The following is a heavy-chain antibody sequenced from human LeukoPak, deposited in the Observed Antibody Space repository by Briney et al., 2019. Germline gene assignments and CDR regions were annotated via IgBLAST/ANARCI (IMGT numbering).Heavy chain of an antibody. D-gene: IGHD3-22*01. CDR1: GYRFTSYW. J-gene: IGHJ4*02. CDR3: ARPIANYDSSGYFFDY. V-gene: IGHV5-51*01. Sequence: RGESLKISCKGSGYRFTSYWIGWVRQMPGKGLEWMGIIYPGDSDTRYSPSFQGQVTISADKSISTAYLQWSSLKASDTAMYYCARPIANYDSSGYFFDYWGQGTLVTVSS. CDR2: IYPGDSDT.